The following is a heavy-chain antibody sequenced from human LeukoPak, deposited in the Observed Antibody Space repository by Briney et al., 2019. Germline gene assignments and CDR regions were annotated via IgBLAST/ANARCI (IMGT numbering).Heavy chain of an antibody. Sequence: PSETLSLTCTVSGGSISTTSYFWGWIRQPPGKGLEWIGSIYYSGSTYYNPSLKSRVTISVDTSKNQFSLKLSSVTAADTAVYYCARGGYYYDSSGSDFDYWGQGTLVTVSS. CDR2: IYYSGST. D-gene: IGHD3-22*01. J-gene: IGHJ4*02. CDR1: GGSISTTSYF. V-gene: IGHV4-39*01. CDR3: ARGGYYYDSSGSDFDY.